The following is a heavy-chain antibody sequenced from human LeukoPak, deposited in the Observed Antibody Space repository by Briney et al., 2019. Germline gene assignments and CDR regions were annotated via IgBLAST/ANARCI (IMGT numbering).Heavy chain of an antibody. CDR3: ARDRTMVRGVNHFDY. V-gene: IGHV4-34*01. D-gene: IGHD3-10*01. J-gene: IGHJ4*02. CDR2: INHSGST. Sequence: SETLSLTCAVYGGSFSGYYWSWIRQPPGKGLEWIGEINHSGSTNYNPSLKSRVTISVDTSKNQFSLKLSSVTAADTAVYYCARDRTMVRGVNHFDYWGQGTLVTVSS. CDR1: GGSFSGYY.